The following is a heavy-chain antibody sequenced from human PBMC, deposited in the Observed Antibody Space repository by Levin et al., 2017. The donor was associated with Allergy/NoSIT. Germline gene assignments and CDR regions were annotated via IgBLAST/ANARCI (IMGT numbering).Heavy chain of an antibody. D-gene: IGHD1-20*01. J-gene: IGHJ4*02. Sequence: GSLRLSCAVYGGSFSGYYWSWIRQPPGKGLEWIGEINHSGSTNYNPSLKSRVTISVDTSKNQFSLKLSSVTAADTAVYYCARGDITGVDYWGQGTLVTVSS. CDR1: GGSFSGYY. CDR3: ARGDITGVDY. V-gene: IGHV4-34*01. CDR2: INHSGST.